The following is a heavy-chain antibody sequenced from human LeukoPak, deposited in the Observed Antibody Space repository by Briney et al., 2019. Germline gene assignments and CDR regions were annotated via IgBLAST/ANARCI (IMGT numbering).Heavy chain of an antibody. Sequence: GGSLRLSCAASGFAFSSYAMSWVRQAPGKGLEWVSGISGGGGSTYYADSVKGRFTISRDNSKNTLYLQMNSLRAEDTAVYYCAKDLSGNDYWGQGTLVTVSS. CDR2: ISGGGGST. CDR1: GFAFSSYA. J-gene: IGHJ4*02. CDR3: AKDLSGNDY. V-gene: IGHV3-23*01.